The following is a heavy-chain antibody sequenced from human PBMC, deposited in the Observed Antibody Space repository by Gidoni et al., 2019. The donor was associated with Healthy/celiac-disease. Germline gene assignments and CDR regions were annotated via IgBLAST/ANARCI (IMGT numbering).Heavy chain of an antibody. CDR3: ARHYYDILTGYYSSGGFQH. J-gene: IGHJ1*01. CDR2: T. D-gene: IGHD3-9*01. V-gene: IGHV4-39*01. Sequence: TYYNPSLKSRVTISVDTSKNQFSLKLSSVTAADTAVYYCARHYYDILTGYYSSGGFQHWGQGTLVTVSS.